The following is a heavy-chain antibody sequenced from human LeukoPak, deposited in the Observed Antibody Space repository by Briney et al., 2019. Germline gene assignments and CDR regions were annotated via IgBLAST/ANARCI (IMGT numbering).Heavy chain of an antibody. CDR1: GGTFSSYA. D-gene: IGHD6-13*01. V-gene: IGHV1-69*04. CDR2: IIPILGIA. Sequence: ASVKVSCKASGGTFSSYAISWVRQAPGLGLEWMGRIIPILGIANYAQKFQGRVTITADKSTSTAYMELSSLRSEDTAVYYCARDASSSWSFGWFDPWGQGTLVTVSS. J-gene: IGHJ5*02. CDR3: ARDASSSWSFGWFDP.